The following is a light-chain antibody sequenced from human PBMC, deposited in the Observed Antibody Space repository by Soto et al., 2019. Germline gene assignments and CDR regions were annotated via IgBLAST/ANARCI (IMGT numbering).Light chain of an antibody. Sequence: EIVLTQSPGTLSLSPGERATLSCRASQSVSNYLAWYKRKPGQAPRLLIYGASSRATGIPDRFSGSGSGTDFTLTISRLEPEDFAVYYCHQYGGSPQTFGQGIKVEIK. CDR2: GAS. J-gene: IGKJ1*01. CDR1: QSVSNY. V-gene: IGKV3-20*01. CDR3: HQYGGSPQT.